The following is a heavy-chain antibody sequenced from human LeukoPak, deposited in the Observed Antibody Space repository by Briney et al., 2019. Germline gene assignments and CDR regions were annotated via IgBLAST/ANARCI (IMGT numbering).Heavy chain of an antibody. V-gene: IGHV3-9*01. J-gene: IGHJ3*02. CDR1: GSTFDDYA. CDR3: AKADIVATITDDAFDI. CDR2: ISWNSGSI. Sequence: GRSLRFSCAASGSTFDDYAMHWVRQAPGKGLEWVSGISWNSGSIGYADSVKGRFTISRDNAKNSLYLQMNSLRAEDTALYYCAKADIVATITDDAFDIWGQGTMVTVSS. D-gene: IGHD5-12*01.